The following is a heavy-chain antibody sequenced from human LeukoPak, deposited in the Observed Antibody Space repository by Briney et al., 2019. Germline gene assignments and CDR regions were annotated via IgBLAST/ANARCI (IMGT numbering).Heavy chain of an antibody. CDR1: GFTFSTHG. D-gene: IGHD3-10*01. V-gene: IGHV3-30*02. CDR3: AKEGDYYGSGSYRDGFDI. Sequence: GGSLRLSCAASGFTFSTHGMHWVRQAPGKGLEWVAFIRDDGSNKYYADSVKGRFTISRDSFKNTLYLQMNSLRPEETAVSYCAKEGDYYGSGSYRDGFDIWGQGTRATVSS. J-gene: IGHJ3*02. CDR2: IRDDGSNK.